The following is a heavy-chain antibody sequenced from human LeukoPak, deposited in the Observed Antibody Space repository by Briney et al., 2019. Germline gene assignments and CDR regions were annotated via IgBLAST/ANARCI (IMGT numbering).Heavy chain of an antibody. D-gene: IGHD1-14*01. CDR3: TNFKPPAPDALDI. J-gene: IGHJ3*02. Sequence: GGSLRLSCAASAFSLNTYNMNWVRRAPGKGLQFVSSISYTGTYIYHADSVKGRFTISRDNAQSSVYLQMNSLRAEDTAVYYCTNFKPPAPDALDIWGQGTMITVSS. V-gene: IGHV3-21*01. CDR1: AFSLNTYN. CDR2: ISYTGTYI.